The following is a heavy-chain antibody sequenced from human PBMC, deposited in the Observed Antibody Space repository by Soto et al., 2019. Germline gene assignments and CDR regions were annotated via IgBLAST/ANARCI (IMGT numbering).Heavy chain of an antibody. Sequence: GGSLRLSCAASGFTFSSYSMNWVRQAPGKGLEWVSYISSSSSTIYYADSVKGRFTISRDNAKNSLYLQMNSLRAEDTAVYYCARGHRGDGYNFFDYWDQGTLVTVSS. J-gene: IGHJ4*02. D-gene: IGHD5-12*01. CDR1: GFTFSSYS. CDR2: ISSSSSTI. CDR3: ARGHRGDGYNFFDY. V-gene: IGHV3-48*01.